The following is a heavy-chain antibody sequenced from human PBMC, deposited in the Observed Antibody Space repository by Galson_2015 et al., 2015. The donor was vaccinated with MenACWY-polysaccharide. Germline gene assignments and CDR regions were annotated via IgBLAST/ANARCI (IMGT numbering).Heavy chain of an antibody. Sequence: SLRLSCAASGFDFTRYRMNWVRQAPGKGLEWLSYSTGSSDTIYYADSVKGRFTISRDDAQNSLVLQLRSLTVEDTAVYYCARERATVIADINGMDVWGQGTAVTVSS. J-gene: IGHJ6*02. D-gene: IGHD2-21*01. CDR1: GFDFTRYR. CDR3: ARERATVIADINGMDV. CDR2: STGSSDTI. V-gene: IGHV3-48*01.